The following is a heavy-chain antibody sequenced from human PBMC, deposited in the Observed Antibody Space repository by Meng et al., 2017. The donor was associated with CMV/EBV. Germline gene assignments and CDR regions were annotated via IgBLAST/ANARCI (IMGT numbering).Heavy chain of an antibody. V-gene: IGHV2-5*01. CDR3: AHSSDYDFWSGYYPPGYYYYGMDA. CDR1: GFSLSTSGVG. J-gene: IGHJ6*02. D-gene: IGHD3-3*01. CDR2: IYWNDDK. Sequence: SGPTLVKPTQTLTLTCTFSGFSLSTSGVGVGWIRQPPGKALEWLALIYWNDDKRYSPSLKSRLTITKDTSKNQVVLTMTNMDPVDTATYYCAHSSDYDFWSGYYPPGYYYYGMDAWGQGTTVTVSS.